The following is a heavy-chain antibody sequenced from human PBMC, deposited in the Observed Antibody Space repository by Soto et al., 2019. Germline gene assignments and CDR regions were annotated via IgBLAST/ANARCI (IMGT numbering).Heavy chain of an antibody. D-gene: IGHD1-26*01. CDR2: IYYSGSS. V-gene: IGHV4-31*03. J-gene: IGHJ4*02. Sequence: SATLSLTCTVSGGSISSGSYHWSWIRQHPGKGLEWIGNIYYSGSSYYNPSLKSRATISIDTSKDQFSLRLGSVTAADTAVYYCARVEGSSYYFRHDCWGRGTLVTVSS. CDR1: GGSISSGSYH. CDR3: ARVEGSSYYFRHDC.